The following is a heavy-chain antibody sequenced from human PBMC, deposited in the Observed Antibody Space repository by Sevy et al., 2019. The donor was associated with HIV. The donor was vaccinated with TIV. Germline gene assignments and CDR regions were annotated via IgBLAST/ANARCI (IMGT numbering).Heavy chain of an antibody. CDR1: GFTFSSYA. CDR2: ISYDGSNK. Sequence: GESLKISCAASGFTFSSYAMHWVRQAPGKGLEWVAVISYDGSNKYYADSVKGRFTISRDNSKNTLYLQMNSLRAEDTAVYYCARGYYYDSSGYLGGYYFDYWGQGTLVTVSS. J-gene: IGHJ4*02. D-gene: IGHD3-22*01. V-gene: IGHV3-30*04. CDR3: ARGYYYDSSGYLGGYYFDY.